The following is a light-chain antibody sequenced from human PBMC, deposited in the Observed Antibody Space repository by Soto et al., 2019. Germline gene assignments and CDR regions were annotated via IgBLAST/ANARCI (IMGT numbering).Light chain of an antibody. CDR1: SSNIGTGYD. J-gene: IGLJ1*01. CDR2: GNN. CDR3: QSYDSSLSAYV. V-gene: IGLV1-40*01. Sequence: SALTQPPSVSGAPGQMVTLSCTGSSSNIGTGYDVHWYQQLPGAAPKLLMYGNNIRPTGVLVRFSGSKSDSSASLAITGLQAEDEADYYCQSYDSSLSAYVFGTGTKVTVL.